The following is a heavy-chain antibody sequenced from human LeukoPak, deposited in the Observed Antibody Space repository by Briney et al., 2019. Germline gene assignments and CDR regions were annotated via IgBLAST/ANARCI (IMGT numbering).Heavy chain of an antibody. CDR3: AKAQKVQHIVVVTAPIDY. J-gene: IGHJ4*02. CDR1: EFSVSSSY. V-gene: IGHV3-53*01. CDR2: LYSDGKT. Sequence: PGGSLRLSCAASEFSVSSSYMTWVRQAPGKGLEWVSILYSDGKTYYADSVKGRFTISRDNSKNTLYLQMNSLRAEDTAVYYCAKAQKVQHIVVVTAPIDYWGQGTLVTVSS. D-gene: IGHD2-21*02.